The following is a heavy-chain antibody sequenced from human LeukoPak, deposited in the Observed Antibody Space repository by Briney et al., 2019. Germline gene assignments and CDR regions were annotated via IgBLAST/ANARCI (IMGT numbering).Heavy chain of an antibody. V-gene: IGHV3-7*01. Sequence: GGSLRLSCAASGLTLGGYWMSWVRQAPGKGLEWVATLKNDGREKFYVDSVKGRFTISRDNVKNSLSLQMDSLSAEDTAVYYCTTDDSTFWGQGTLVTVSS. CDR3: TTDDSTF. CDR1: GLTLGGYW. D-gene: IGHD3-22*01. CDR2: LKNDGREK. J-gene: IGHJ4*02.